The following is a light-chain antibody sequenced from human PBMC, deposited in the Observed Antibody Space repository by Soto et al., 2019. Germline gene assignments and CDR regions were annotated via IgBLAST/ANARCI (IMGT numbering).Light chain of an antibody. CDR1: QDVGSK. J-gene: IGKJ2*01. CDR3: QHYENWPLYT. V-gene: IGKV3-15*01. Sequence: EIVVTQSPATLSVSPGERATLSCRASQDVGSKLAWYQQKPGQAPRLLIYGASTRATGIPARFSGSGSGTEFTLTISRLQSEDFAVYFCQHYENWPLYTFGQGTKADIK. CDR2: GAS.